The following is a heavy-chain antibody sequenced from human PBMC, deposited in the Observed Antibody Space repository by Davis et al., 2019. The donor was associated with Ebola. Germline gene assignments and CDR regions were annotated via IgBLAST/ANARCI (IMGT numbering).Heavy chain of an antibody. CDR3: ATLDYYDRPNT. CDR1: GGSFYY. J-gene: IGHJ5*02. D-gene: IGHD3-22*01. V-gene: IGHV4-39*01. Sequence: MPSETLSLTCTVSGGSFYYWGWPRQPPGKGLEWIGSIYHSGSTYYNPSLESRVAISVDTSKNQFSLRLSSVSAADTAVYYCATLDYYDRPNTWGQGTLVTVSS. CDR2: IYHSGST.